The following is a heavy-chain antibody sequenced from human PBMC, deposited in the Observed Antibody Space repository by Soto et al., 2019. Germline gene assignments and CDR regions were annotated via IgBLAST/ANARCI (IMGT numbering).Heavy chain of an antibody. J-gene: IGHJ6*02. Sequence: GESLKISCKGSGYSFTSYWIGWVRQMPGKGLEWMGIIYPGDSDTRYSPSFQGQVTISADKSISTAYLQWSSLKASDTAMYYCARSLGSGSSRYYYYYGMDVWGQGTTVTVSS. CDR2: IYPGDSDT. D-gene: IGHD3-10*01. CDR3: ARSLGSGSSRYYYYYGMDV. CDR1: GYSFTSYW. V-gene: IGHV5-51*01.